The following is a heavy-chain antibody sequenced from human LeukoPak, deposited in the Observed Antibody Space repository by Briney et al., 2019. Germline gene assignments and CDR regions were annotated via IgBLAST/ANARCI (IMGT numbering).Heavy chain of an antibody. CDR3: ARAYSSGWYIGYFDY. CDR2: IIPILGTA. CDR1: GGTFSSYA. Sequence: GSSVKVSCKASGGTFSSYAISWVRQAPGQGLEWMGGIIPILGTANYAQKFQGGVTITTAESTSTAYMELSSLRSEDTAVYYCARAYSSGWYIGYFDYWGQGTLVTVSS. J-gene: IGHJ4*02. D-gene: IGHD6-19*01. V-gene: IGHV1-69*05.